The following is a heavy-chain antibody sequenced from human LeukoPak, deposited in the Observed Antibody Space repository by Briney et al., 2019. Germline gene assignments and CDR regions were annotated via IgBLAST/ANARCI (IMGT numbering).Heavy chain of an antibody. CDR3: SAGPSDF. Sequence: GGSLRLSCAASGFAFNTYAMQWVRQAPGKGLEWVAIVSYDEGDKFYAASVKGRFTISRDNSKNMLYLQMNSLRTEDTALYYCSAGPSDFWGPGILVTVSS. D-gene: IGHD1-14*01. CDR2: VSYDEGDK. J-gene: IGHJ4*02. V-gene: IGHV3-30*04. CDR1: GFAFNTYA.